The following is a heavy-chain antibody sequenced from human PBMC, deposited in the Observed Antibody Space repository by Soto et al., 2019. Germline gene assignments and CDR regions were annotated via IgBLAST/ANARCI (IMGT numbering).Heavy chain of an antibody. Sequence: SVKVSCKASGGTFSSYAISWVRQAPGQGLEWMGGIIPIFGTANYAQKFQGRVTITADESTSTAYMELSSLRSEDTAVYYCARVVAAAAGSYYFDYWGQGTLVTSPQ. V-gene: IGHV1-69*13. CDR3: ARVVAAAAGSYYFDY. CDR1: GGTFSSYA. D-gene: IGHD6-13*01. J-gene: IGHJ4*02. CDR2: IIPIFGTA.